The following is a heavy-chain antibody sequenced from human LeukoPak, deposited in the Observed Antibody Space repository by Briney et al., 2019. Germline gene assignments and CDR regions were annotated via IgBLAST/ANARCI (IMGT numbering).Heavy chain of an antibody. J-gene: IGHJ4*02. D-gene: IGHD1-26*01. CDR3: ARKVLSGSRYFDY. V-gene: IGHV3-23*01. CDR1: GFTFNSYA. CDR2: ISGSGGTT. Sequence: GGSLRLSCAASGFTFNSYAMSWVRQAPGKGLEWVSGISGSGGTTYYADSVKGRFTISRDNAKNSLFLQMNSLRAEDTAVYYCARKVLSGSRYFDYWGQGALVTVSS.